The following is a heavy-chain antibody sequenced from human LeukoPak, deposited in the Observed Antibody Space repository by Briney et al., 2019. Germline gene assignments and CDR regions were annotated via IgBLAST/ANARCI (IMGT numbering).Heavy chain of an antibody. CDR1: GGSVSSGSYY. Sequence: SETLSLTCTVSGGSVSSGSYYWSWIRQPPGKGLEWIGYIYYSGSTNYNPSLKSRVTISVDTSKNQFSLKPSSVTAADTAVYYCASRGLRDGYNRDWGQGTLVTVSS. CDR3: ASRGLRDGYNRD. J-gene: IGHJ4*02. D-gene: IGHD5-24*01. CDR2: IYYSGST. V-gene: IGHV4-61*01.